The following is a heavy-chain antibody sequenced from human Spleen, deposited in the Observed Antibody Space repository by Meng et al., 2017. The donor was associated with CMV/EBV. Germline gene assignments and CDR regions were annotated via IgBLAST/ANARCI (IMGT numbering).Heavy chain of an antibody. V-gene: IGHV3-23*01. D-gene: IGHD2-21*01. Sequence: GESLKISCAASGFTFSSYGMHWVRQAPGKGLDWVSTISGGGDNTHYADSVKGRFTISRDNSKDTLYLQMDSLRVEDTAVYYCARDAGIAWPFDYWGQGTPVTVSS. CDR2: ISGGGDNT. CDR3: ARDAGIAWPFDY. J-gene: IGHJ4*02. CDR1: GFTFSSYG.